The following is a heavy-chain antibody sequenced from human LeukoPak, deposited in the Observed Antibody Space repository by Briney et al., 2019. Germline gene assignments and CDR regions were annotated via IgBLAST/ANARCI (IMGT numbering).Heavy chain of an antibody. CDR2: INAGNGNT. CDR3: ARDRAPERITIFGVVIIRSNWFDP. J-gene: IGHJ5*02. V-gene: IGHV1-3*01. Sequence: GASVKVSCTASGYTFTIYAMHWVRQAPGQRLEWMGWINAGNGNTKYSQKFQGRVTITRDTSASTAYMELSSLRSEDTAVYYCARDRAPERITIFGVVIIRSNWFDPWGQGTLVTVSS. D-gene: IGHD3-3*01. CDR1: GYTFTIYA.